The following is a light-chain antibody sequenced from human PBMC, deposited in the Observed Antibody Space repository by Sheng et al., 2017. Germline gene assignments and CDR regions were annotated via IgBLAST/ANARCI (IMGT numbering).Light chain of an antibody. CDR1: APTSGQVL. CDR2: VTS. Sequence: QSVLAQPPSVSGAPGQRSPSPALGAAPTSGQVLMYIGTSTFQEQPPNSSSMVTSNRPSGVPDRFSASKSGTSASLAITGLQAEDEGDYYCQSYDINLSGNWVFGGGTKLTVL. V-gene: IGLV1-40*01. CDR3: QSYDINLSGNWV. J-gene: IGLJ3*02.